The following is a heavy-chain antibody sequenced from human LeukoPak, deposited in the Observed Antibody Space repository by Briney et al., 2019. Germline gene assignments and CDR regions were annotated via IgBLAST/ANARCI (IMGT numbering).Heavy chain of an antibody. J-gene: IGHJ4*02. CDR3: ARGEWELGY. CDR1: GVSISNSSYY. D-gene: IGHD1-26*01. CDR2: IYYSGST. Sequence: SETLSLTCTVSGVSISNSSYYWRWIRQPPGKGLEWIGSIYYSGSTYYNPSLKSRVTISVDTSTNQFSLKLSSVTAAATDVYYCARGEWELGYWGQGTLVTVSS. V-gene: IGHV4-39*01.